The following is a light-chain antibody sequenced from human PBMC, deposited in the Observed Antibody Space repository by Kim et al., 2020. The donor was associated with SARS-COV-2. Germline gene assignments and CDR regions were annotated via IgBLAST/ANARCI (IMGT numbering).Light chain of an antibody. CDR2: GAS. CDR1: QSVGSKY. Sequence: LSPGERATLSCRASQSVGSKYLAWYQQKPGQAPRLLNYGASSRATGIPDRFSGSGSGKDFTLTISGLGPEDFAVYYCQQYGDSRTFGQGTKVDIK. J-gene: IGKJ1*01. CDR3: QQYGDSRT. V-gene: IGKV3-20*01.